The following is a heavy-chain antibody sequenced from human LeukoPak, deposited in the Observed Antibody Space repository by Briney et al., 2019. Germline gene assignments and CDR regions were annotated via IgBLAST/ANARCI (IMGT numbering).Heavy chain of an antibody. CDR1: GGTFSSYA. D-gene: IGHD5-18*01. CDR2: IIPIFGTA. Sequence: ASVKVSCKASGGTFSSYAISWVRQAPGQGLESMGRIIPIFGTANYAQKFQGRVTITTDESTSTAYMELSSLRSDDTAVYYCARGGYSYGYGFPDLDYWGQGTLVTVSS. J-gene: IGHJ4*02. CDR3: ARGGYSYGYGFPDLDY. V-gene: IGHV1-69*05.